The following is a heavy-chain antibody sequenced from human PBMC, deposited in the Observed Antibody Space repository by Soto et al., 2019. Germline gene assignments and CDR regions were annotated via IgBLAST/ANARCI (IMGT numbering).Heavy chain of an antibody. V-gene: IGHV3-30*02. CDR1: GFTFSSYG. CDR3: SKGHLGSGWHYFAY. Sequence: PGGSLRLSCAASGFTFSSYGMHWVRQAPGKGLEWVAVIWYDGSNKYYADSVKGRFTISRDNSKNTLYLQMNSLRPEDTALYYCSKGHLGSGWHYFAYWGQGILVTVSS. D-gene: IGHD6-19*01. CDR2: IWYDGSNK. J-gene: IGHJ4*02.